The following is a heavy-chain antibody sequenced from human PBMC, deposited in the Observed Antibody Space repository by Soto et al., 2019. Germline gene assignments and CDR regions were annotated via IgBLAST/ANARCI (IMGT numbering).Heavy chain of an antibody. D-gene: IGHD2-2*01. Sequence: GGSLRLSCAASGFTFSSYAMIWVRQAPGKGLEWVSAISGSGGSTYYADSVKGRFTISRDNSKNTLYLQMNSLRAEDTAVYYCAKDWDSRIVVVPAYWGQGTLVTVSS. V-gene: IGHV3-23*01. CDR1: GFTFSSYA. J-gene: IGHJ4*02. CDR3: AKDWDSRIVVVPAY. CDR2: ISGSGGST.